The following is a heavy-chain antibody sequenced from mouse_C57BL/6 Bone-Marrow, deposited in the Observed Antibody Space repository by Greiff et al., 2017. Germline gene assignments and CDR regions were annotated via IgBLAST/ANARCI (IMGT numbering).Heavy chain of an antibody. CDR2: IHPNSGST. J-gene: IGHJ1*03. V-gene: IGHV1-64*01. CDR3: ARRGSDYYGSSGYFDV. D-gene: IGHD1-1*01. Sequence: QVQLQQPGAELVKPGASVKLSCKASGYTFTSYWMHWVKQRPGQGLEWIGMIHPNSGSTNYNEKFKSKATLTVDKSSSTAYMQLSSLTSEDSAVYYCARRGSDYYGSSGYFDVWGTGTTVTVSS. CDR1: GYTFTSYW.